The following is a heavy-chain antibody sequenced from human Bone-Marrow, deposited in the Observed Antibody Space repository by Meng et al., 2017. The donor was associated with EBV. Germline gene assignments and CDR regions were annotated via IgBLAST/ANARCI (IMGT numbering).Heavy chain of an antibody. J-gene: IGHJ5*02. CDR1: GGSISSYY. CDR2: IYYSGST. CDR3: ARSAHTEGWFDP. Sequence: VHLQASGPGRVKPSETLALTCTVSGGSISSYYWSWIRQPPGKGLEWIGYIYYSGSTNYNPSLKSRVTISVDTSKNQFSLKLSSVTAADTAVYYCARSAHTEGWFDPWGQGTLVTVSS. V-gene: IGHV4-59*01.